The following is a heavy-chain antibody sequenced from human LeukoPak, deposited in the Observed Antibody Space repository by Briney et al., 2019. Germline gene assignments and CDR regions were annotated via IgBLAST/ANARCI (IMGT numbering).Heavy chain of an antibody. CDR3: AKDQVGSSWSFQLFDY. J-gene: IGHJ4*02. V-gene: IGHV3-30*18. CDR1: GFTFSTSG. D-gene: IGHD6-13*01. Sequence: GRSLRLSCAASGFTFSTSGMHWVRQAPGKGLEWVAVISYDGSNKYYGDSVKGRFTISRDNSKNTLYLQMNSLRAEDTAVYYCAKDQVGSSWSFQLFDYWGQGTLVTVSS. CDR2: ISYDGSNK.